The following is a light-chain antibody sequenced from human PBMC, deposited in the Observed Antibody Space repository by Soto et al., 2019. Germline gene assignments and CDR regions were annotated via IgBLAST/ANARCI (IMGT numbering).Light chain of an antibody. J-gene: IGKJ5*01. CDR2: GAS. V-gene: IGKV3-20*01. CDR3: QQHGSSVT. CDR1: QSVSSTS. Sequence: ETVLTQSPGTLSLSAGERATLSCRASQSVSSTSLAWYQQKPGQAPRLLIYGASSRATGIPDRFSGSGSGTDFTLTISRLEPEDFAVYYCQQHGSSVTFGQGTRLEIK.